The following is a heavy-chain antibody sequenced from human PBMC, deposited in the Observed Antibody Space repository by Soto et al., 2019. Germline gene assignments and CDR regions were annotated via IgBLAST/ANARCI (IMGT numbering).Heavy chain of an antibody. CDR3: AVVGAAGPIYFQH. Sequence: QVQLVQSGAEVKKPGSSVKVSCKASGGTFSSYPINWLRQAPGQGLEWMGGIIPIFGTANYAQKFRGRVTITADKSTSTAFMYLSSLRSEDSAVYYCAVVGAAGPIYFQHWGQGTLVTVSS. V-gene: IGHV1-69*06. CDR1: GGTFSSYP. CDR2: IIPIFGTA. D-gene: IGHD2-15*01. J-gene: IGHJ1*01.